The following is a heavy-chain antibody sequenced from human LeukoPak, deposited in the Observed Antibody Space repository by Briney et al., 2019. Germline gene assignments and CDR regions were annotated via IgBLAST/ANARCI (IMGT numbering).Heavy chain of an antibody. Sequence: GGSLRLSCAASGFTFSSYAMHWVRQAPGKGLEWVAIISYDGSNKYYADSVKGRFTISRDNSKKTLYLQMNSLRAEDTAVYYCARARVGGSYGSYYYYYYMDVWGKGTTVTVSS. CDR3: ARARVGGSYGSYYYYYYMDV. V-gene: IGHV3-30*04. D-gene: IGHD5-18*01. CDR1: GFTFSSYA. J-gene: IGHJ6*03. CDR2: ISYDGSNK.